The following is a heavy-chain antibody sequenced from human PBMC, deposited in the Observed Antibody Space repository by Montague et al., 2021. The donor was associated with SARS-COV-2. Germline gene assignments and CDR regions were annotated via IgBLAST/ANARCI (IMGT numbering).Heavy chain of an antibody. CDR2: INSDGSST. V-gene: IGHV3-74*01. Sequence: SLRLSCAASGFTFSNYWMHWVRQAPGKRLVWVSRINSDGSSTTYADSVKGRFTISRDNAKNTVYLQMNSLRAEDSAVYYCASDSRYSGYEADYWGQGTLVTVSS. CDR1: GFTFSNYW. CDR3: ASDSRYSGYEADY. D-gene: IGHD5-12*01. J-gene: IGHJ4*02.